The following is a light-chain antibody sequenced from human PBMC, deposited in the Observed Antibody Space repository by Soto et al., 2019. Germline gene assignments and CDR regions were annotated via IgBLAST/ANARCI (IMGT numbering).Light chain of an antibody. CDR3: QSYDSSLSAYV. CDR1: NSNVGSNT. J-gene: IGLJ2*01. Sequence: QSVLTQPPSASGTPGQRVTISCSGSNSNVGSNTVHWYQHLPGTAPKLLIYGNSNRPSGVPDRFSGSKSGTSPSLAITGLQAEDEADYYCQSYDSSLSAYVFGGGTQLTVL. CDR2: GNS. V-gene: IGLV1-40*01.